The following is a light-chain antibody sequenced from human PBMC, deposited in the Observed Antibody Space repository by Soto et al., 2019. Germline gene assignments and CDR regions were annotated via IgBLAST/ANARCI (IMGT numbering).Light chain of an antibody. CDR3: QSHDISLDDSYV. V-gene: IGLV1-40*01. Sequence: QLVLTQPPSVSGAPGQRVTISCTGSSSNIGAGYDVHWYQQLPGTAPKLLIYDNNNRPSGVPDRFSGSKSGTSASLAITGLHAEDEADYYCQSHDISLDDSYVFGTGTKLTVL. CDR2: DNN. J-gene: IGLJ1*01. CDR1: SSNIGAGYD.